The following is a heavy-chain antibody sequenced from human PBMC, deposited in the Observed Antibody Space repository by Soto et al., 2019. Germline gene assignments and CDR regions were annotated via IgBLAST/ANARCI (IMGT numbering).Heavy chain of an antibody. V-gene: IGHV2-70*04. CDR3: ARAFYGMYV. Sequence: GSGPTLVNPTQTLTLTCTVSGFSLSGSGMRVTWIRQPPGKALEWLARIDWEDTKLYSTSLKTRLTISKDTSKNQLVLTMTNVDPADTGTYYCARAFYGMYVWGQGTTVTVSS. CDR1: GFSLSGSGMR. CDR2: IDWEDTK. J-gene: IGHJ6*02.